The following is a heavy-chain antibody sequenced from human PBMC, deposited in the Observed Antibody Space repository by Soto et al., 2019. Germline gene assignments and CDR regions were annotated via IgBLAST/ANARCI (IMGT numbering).Heavy chain of an antibody. J-gene: IGHJ6*02. CDR3: AKGDMVRGVIILYYYYGMDV. V-gene: IGHV3-23*01. CDR2: ISGSGGST. D-gene: IGHD3-10*01. CDR1: GFTFSSYA. Sequence: GGSLRLSCAASGFTFSSYAMSWVRQAPGKGLEWVSAISGSGGSTYYADSVKGRFTISRDNSKNRLYLQMNSLRAEDTAVYYCAKGDMVRGVIILYYYYGMDVWGQGTTVTVSS.